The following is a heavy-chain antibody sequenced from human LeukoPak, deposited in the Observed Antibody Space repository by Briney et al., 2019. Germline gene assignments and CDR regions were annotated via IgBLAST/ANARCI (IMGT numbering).Heavy chain of an antibody. Sequence: GESLKISCKVSGYSFTSYWIGWVRQMPGKGLEWMGIIYPGDSDTRYSPSFQGQVTISADKSISTAYLQWSSLKASDTAMYYCARGTGRDVLLWFGESSFDYWGQGTLVTVSS. D-gene: IGHD3-10*01. CDR1: GYSFTSYW. CDR2: IYPGDSDT. CDR3: ARGTGRDVLLWFGESSFDY. J-gene: IGHJ4*02. V-gene: IGHV5-51*01.